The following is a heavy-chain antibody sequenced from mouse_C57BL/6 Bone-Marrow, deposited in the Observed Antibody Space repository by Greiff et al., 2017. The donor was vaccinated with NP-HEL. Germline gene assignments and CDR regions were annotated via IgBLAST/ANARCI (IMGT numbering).Heavy chain of an antibody. CDR1: GYTFTDYY. J-gene: IGHJ1*03. D-gene: IGHD1-1*01. Sequence: VQLQQSGAELVKPGASVKISCKASGYTFTDYYINWVKQRPGQGLEWIGKIGPGSGSTYYNEKFKGKATLTADKSSSTAYMQLSSLTSEDSAVYFCARSITTVVATYWYFDVWGTGTTVTVSS. V-gene: IGHV1-77*01. CDR2: IGPGSGST. CDR3: ARSITTVVATYWYFDV.